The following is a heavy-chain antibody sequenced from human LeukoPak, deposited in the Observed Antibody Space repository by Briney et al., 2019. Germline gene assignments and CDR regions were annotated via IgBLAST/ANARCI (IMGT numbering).Heavy chain of an antibody. D-gene: IGHD5-24*01. Sequence: SETLSLTCTVSGGSISSSDYYWGWIRQPPGKGLEWIGNIYYTGSSSYNSSLKSRVTISVDTSKNQFSLQLSSVTAADTAFYYCARADMATVFDFWGRGTLVTVSS. CDR1: GGSISSSDYY. CDR3: ARADMATVFDF. J-gene: IGHJ4*02. V-gene: IGHV4-39*07. CDR2: IYYTGSS.